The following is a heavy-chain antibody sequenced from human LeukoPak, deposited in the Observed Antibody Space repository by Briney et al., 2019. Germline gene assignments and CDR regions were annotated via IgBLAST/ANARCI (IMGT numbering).Heavy chain of an antibody. J-gene: IGHJ4*02. V-gene: IGHV3-9*01. CDR3: AKEGSSWYGGFDY. D-gene: IGHD6-13*01. Sequence: GGSLRLSCAASGFTLDDYAMHWVRQAPGKGLEWVSGISWNSGSIGYADSVKGRFTISRDNAKNSLYLQMNSLRAEDTALYYCAKEGSSWYGGFDYWGQGTLVTVSS. CDR1: GFTLDDYA. CDR2: ISWNSGSI.